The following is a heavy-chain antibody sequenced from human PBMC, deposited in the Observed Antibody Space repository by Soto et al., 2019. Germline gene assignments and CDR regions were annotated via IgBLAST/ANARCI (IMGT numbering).Heavy chain of an antibody. CDR2: ISYDGSNK. D-gene: IGHD3-3*01. CDR1: GFTFSSYG. CDR3: AKEEVPIFVVVMPPNY. Sequence: PGGSRRLSCAASGFTFSSYGMHWVRQAPGKGLEWVAVISYDGSNKYYADSVKGRFTISRANSKNTLYLQMNSLRAEDTAVYYCAKEEVPIFVVVMPPNYWGQGTTVTVSS. V-gene: IGHV3-30*18. J-gene: IGHJ6*02.